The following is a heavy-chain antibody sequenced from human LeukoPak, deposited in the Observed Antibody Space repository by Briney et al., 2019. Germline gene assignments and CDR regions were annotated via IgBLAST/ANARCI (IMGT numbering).Heavy chain of an antibody. Sequence: GESLKISCKGSGYSFTTHWIAWVRQMPGKGLEWMGIIHPGDSDTRYSPSLQGQVTISADKSISTAYLQWGSLKASDTAMYYCARAYGYCSAGSCYYYGMDVWGQGTTVTVSS. CDR3: ARAYGYCSAGSCYYYGMDV. J-gene: IGHJ6*02. D-gene: IGHD2-15*01. CDR1: GYSFTTHW. CDR2: IHPGDSDT. V-gene: IGHV5-51*01.